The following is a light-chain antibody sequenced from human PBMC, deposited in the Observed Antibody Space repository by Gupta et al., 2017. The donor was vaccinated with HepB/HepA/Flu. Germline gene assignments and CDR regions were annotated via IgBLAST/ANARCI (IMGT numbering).Light chain of an antibody. CDR2: GAS. CDR3: QHFGTSPYT. Sequence: DIVLTQSPGTLSLSPGERATLSCRASQSINNIYLAWYQQKPGQAPRLLIYGASSRATDIPDRFSGGGSGTDFVLSITRLEPEDFAVYFCQHFGTSPYTFGQGTKLEIK. CDR1: QSINNIY. V-gene: IGKV3-20*01. J-gene: IGKJ2*01.